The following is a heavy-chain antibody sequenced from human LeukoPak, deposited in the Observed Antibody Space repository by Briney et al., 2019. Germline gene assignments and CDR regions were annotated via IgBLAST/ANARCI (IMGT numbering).Heavy chain of an antibody. D-gene: IGHD1-1*01. CDR1: GFTFSSYV. CDR3: AKVETTGTSDH. J-gene: IGHJ4*02. Sequence: QTGGSLRLSCAASGFTFSSYVMHWVRQAPGKGLEWVAVISYDGSNKYYADSVKGRFTISRDNSKNTLYLQMSSLRAEDTAVYYCAKVETTGTSDHWGQGTLVTVSS. CDR2: ISYDGSNK. V-gene: IGHV3-30*18.